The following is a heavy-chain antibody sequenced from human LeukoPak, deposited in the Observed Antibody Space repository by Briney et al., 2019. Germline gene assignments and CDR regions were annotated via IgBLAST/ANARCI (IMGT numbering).Heavy chain of an antibody. CDR2: ISYDGRNK. Sequence: GGSLRLSCAASGFTFSSYAMHWVRQAPGKGLEWVAGISYDGRNKYNADSVKGRFTISRDNSKNTLYLQMNSLRAEDTAVYYCARDWQWLVKSGNIDYWGQGTLVTVSS. CDR3: ARDWQWLVKSGNIDY. V-gene: IGHV3-30*04. J-gene: IGHJ4*02. CDR1: GFTFSSYA. D-gene: IGHD6-19*01.